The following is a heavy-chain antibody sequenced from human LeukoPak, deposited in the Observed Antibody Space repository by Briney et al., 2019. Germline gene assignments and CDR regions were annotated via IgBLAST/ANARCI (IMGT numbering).Heavy chain of an antibody. D-gene: IGHD3-22*01. CDR3: ASLKNSYDSSGYLVTDAFDI. Sequence: GASVKVSCKASGYTFTSYGISWVRQAPGQGLEWMGWINTYNGNTNYAHNLQGRVTMTTDTSTSTAYMELRSLRSDDTAVYYCASLKNSYDSSGYLVTDAFDIWGQGTMVTVSS. V-gene: IGHV1-18*01. CDR2: INTYNGNT. CDR1: GYTFTSYG. J-gene: IGHJ3*02.